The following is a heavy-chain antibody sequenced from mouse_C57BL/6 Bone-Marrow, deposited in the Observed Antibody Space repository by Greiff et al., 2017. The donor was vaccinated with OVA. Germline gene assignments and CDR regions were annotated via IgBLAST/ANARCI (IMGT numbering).Heavy chain of an antibody. D-gene: IGHD2-3*01. V-gene: IGHV1-81*01. Sequence: VQLQQSGAELARPGASVKLSCKASGYTFTSYGISWVKQRTGQGLEWIGEIYPRSGNTYYNEKFKGKATLTADKSSSTAYMELRSLTSEDSAVYFCASRDGYSFFAYWGQGTLVTVSA. CDR2: IYPRSGNT. CDR1: GYTFTSYG. J-gene: IGHJ3*01. CDR3: ASRDGYSFFAY.